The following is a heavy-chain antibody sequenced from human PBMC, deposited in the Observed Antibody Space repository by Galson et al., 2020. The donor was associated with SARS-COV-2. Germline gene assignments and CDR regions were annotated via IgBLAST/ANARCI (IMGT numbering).Heavy chain of an antibody. V-gene: IGHV3-11*04. CDR3: ARFQSGSYDVDYYYDMDV. CDR1: GFTFSDYY. J-gene: IGHJ6*03. CDR2: ISSSGSTI. Sequence: GESLKISCAASGFTFSDYYMSWIRQAPGKGLEWVSYISSSGSTIYYADSVKGRFTISRDNAKNSLYLQMNSLRAEDTAVYYCARFQSGSYDVDYYYDMDVGGKGTTVTISS. D-gene: IGHD1-26*01.